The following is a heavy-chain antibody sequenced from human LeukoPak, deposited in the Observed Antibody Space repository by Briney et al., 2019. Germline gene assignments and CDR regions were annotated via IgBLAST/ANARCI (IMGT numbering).Heavy chain of an antibody. J-gene: IGHJ5*02. V-gene: IGHV4-34*01. CDR2: INHSGST. CDR3: ARGYYYGSGSPLNWFDP. Sequence: SETLSLTCAVYGGSFSDYYWSWIRQPPGKGLEWIGEINHSGSTNYNPSLKSRVTISVDTSKNQFSLKLSSVTAADTAVYYCARGYYYGSGSPLNWFDPWGQGTLVTVSS. D-gene: IGHD3-10*01. CDR1: GGSFSDYY.